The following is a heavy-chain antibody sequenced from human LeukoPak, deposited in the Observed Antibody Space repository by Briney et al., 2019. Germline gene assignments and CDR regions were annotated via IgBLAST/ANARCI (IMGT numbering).Heavy chain of an antibody. CDR3: ARDLGGTTPDAFDI. V-gene: IGHV3-21*05. J-gene: IGHJ3*02. Sequence: GGSLRLSCAASGFTFSSYSMNWVRQAPGKGLEWVSYISSSSSYIYYADSVKGRFTISRDNAKNSLYLQMNSLRAEDTAVYYCARDLGGTTPDAFDIWGQGTMVTVSS. CDR1: GFTFSSYS. D-gene: IGHD1-7*01. CDR2: ISSSSSYI.